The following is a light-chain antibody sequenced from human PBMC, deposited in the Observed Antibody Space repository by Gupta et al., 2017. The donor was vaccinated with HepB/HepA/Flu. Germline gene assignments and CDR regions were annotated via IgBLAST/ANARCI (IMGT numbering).Light chain of an antibody. CDR3: MQALQTPV. CDR1: QSLLHSNGYNY. Sequence: IVVTPSPLSLPVTPGEPASISCRSSQSLLHSNGYNYLDWYLQKPGQSPQLLSYLGSNRASGVPDRFSGSGTGTDFTLKISRVEAEDVGVYYCMQALQTPVFGPGTKVDIK. V-gene: IGKV2-28*01. J-gene: IGKJ3*01. CDR2: LGS.